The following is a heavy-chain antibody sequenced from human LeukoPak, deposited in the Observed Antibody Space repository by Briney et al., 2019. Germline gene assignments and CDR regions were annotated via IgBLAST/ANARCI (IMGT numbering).Heavy chain of an antibody. V-gene: IGHV3-53*01. CDR3: AREPLPSEYYFDD. CDR1: GFTVSSNY. CDR2: IYSGGST. J-gene: IGHJ4*02. D-gene: IGHD3-10*01. Sequence: PGGSLRLSCAASGFTVSSNYMNWVRQAPGKGLEWVAVIYSGGSTYYAACVKGRFTISRDKSKNTLYLQMNSLRAEDTAVYYCAREPLPSEYYFDDWGQGTLVTVSA.